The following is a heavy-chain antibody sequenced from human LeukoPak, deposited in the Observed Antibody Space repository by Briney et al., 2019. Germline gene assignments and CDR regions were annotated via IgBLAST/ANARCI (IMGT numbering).Heavy chain of an antibody. V-gene: IGHV1-2*02. Sequence: GASVKVSCKASGYTFTDYYIHWVRQAPGQGLEWMGLINPNGGGTNYAQKFQGRVTMTRDTSITTAYMELSRLRSDDTAVYYCARSYYVSGSYVDYWGQGTPVTVSS. CDR3: ARSYYVSGSYVDY. D-gene: IGHD3-10*01. CDR1: GYTFTDYY. J-gene: IGHJ4*02. CDR2: INPNGGGT.